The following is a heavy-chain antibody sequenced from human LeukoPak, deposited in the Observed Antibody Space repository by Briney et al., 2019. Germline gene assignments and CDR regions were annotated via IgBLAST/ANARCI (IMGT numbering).Heavy chain of an antibody. CDR3: ARDQGYSRGPRDAFDI. CDR1: GGTFSSYA. D-gene: IGHD6-19*01. V-gene: IGHV1-18*01. Sequence: ASVKVSCKASGGTFSSYAISWVRQAPGQGLEWMGWISAYNGNTNYAQKLQGRVTMTTDTSTSTAYMELRSLRSDDTAVYYCARDQGYSRGPRDAFDIWGQGTMVTVSS. J-gene: IGHJ3*02. CDR2: ISAYNGNT.